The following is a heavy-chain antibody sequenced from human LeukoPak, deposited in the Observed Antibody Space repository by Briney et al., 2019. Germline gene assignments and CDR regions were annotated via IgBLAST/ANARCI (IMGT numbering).Heavy chain of an antibody. CDR2: IYDSGST. V-gene: IGHV4-59*01. J-gene: IGHJ4*02. CDR3: ARTYSGRSYYFDC. D-gene: IGHD1-26*01. CDR1: GGSISSFH. Sequence: SETLSLTCTVSGGSISSFHWSWIRQPPGKGLEHIGNIYDSGSTYYNPSLKSRVTISVDTSKNQFSLKLSSVTAADPAVYYCARTYSGRSYYFDCWGQGTLVTVSS.